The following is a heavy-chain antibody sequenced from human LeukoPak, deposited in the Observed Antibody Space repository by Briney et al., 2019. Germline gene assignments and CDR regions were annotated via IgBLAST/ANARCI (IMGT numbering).Heavy chain of an antibody. V-gene: IGHV4-59*01. CDR1: GGSINSYY. J-gene: IGHJ3*02. Sequence: SETLSLTCSVTGGSINSYYWSWIRQPPGKGLEWIGYLYKSGNTNYSPSLKSLVTIFGDTSKNQFFLKLSTVTAADTAVYYCARARYGNSFYAFDIWGQGTLVTVSS. D-gene: IGHD6-13*01. CDR3: ARARYGNSFYAFDI. CDR2: LYKSGNT.